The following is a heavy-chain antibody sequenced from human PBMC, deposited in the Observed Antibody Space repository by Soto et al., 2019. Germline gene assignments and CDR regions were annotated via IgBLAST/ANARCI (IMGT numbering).Heavy chain of an antibody. D-gene: IGHD1-26*01. CDR2: INPSGGST. J-gene: IGHJ4*02. V-gene: IGHV1-46*01. Sequence: GASVKVSCKASGYTFTSYYMHWVRQAPGQGLEWMGIINPSGGSTSYAQKFQGRVTMTGNTSISTAYMELSSLRSEDTAVYYCARERATFPDYWGQGTLVTVSS. CDR1: GYTFTSYY. CDR3: ARERATFPDY.